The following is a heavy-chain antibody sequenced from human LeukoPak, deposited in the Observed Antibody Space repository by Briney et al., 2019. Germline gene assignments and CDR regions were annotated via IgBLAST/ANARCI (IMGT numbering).Heavy chain of an antibody. D-gene: IGHD3-16*01. V-gene: IGHV3-7*01. CDR1: GFTLSNHW. CDR2: IKQDGSEK. J-gene: IGHJ4*02. CDR3: GTGWGIDF. Sequence: PGGSLRLSCAASGFTLSNHWMTWVRQAPGKGLECVAIIKQDGSEKYYVDSVKGRFTISRDNAKNSLYLQMNSLRAEDTAVYYCGTGWGIDFWGQGTLVTVSS.